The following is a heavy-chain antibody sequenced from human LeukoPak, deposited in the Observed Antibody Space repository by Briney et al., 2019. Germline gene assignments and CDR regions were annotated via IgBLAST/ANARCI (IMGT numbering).Heavy chain of an antibody. CDR1: GFTFSTYS. CDR2: ISSSSSYI. Sequence: GGSLRLSCAASGFTFSTYSMNWGRQAPGKGLEWVSSISSSSSYIYSADTVKDRFTISRDNAKTPRYRHMNTLRAEDTAVYYCARDPLVHDYGDYGSGGTWFDPWGQGTLVTVSS. V-gene: IGHV3-21*06. CDR3: ARDPLVHDYGDYGSGGTWFDP. J-gene: IGHJ5*02. D-gene: IGHD4-17*01.